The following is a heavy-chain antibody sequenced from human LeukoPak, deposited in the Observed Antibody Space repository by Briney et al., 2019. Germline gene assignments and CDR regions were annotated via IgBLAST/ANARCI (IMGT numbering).Heavy chain of an antibody. J-gene: IGHJ3*02. CDR1: GFTFSTYW. V-gene: IGHV3-7*05. CDR3: VRDVEGGTFDI. Sequence: GGSLRLSCAASGFTFSTYWMSWVRQAPGKGLEWVANIGQDGSERKYLDSVKGRFTISRDNAKNSLYLQLNSLRAEETAVYYCVRDVEGGTFDIWGQGTTVTVSS. D-gene: IGHD3-16*01. CDR2: IGQDGSER.